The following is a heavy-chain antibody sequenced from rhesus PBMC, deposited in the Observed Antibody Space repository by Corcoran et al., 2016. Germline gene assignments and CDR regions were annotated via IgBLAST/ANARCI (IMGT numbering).Heavy chain of an antibody. CDR1: GFTFSSYG. D-gene: IGHD5-24*01. Sequence: EVQLVESGGGLVQPGGSLRLSCAASGFTFSSYGMSWVRQAPGKGLECVSYISNGGGSTYYADSVKGRFTISRDNSKNTLALQMNSLRAEDTAVYYCAKVAGWQWADYWGQGVLVTVSS. V-gene: IGHV3S5*01. J-gene: IGHJ4*01. CDR2: ISNGGGST. CDR3: AKVAGWQWADY.